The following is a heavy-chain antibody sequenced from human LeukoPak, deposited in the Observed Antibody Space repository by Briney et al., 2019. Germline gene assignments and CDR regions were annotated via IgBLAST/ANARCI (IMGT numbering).Heavy chain of an antibody. Sequence: TETLSLTCTVSGGSISSYYWSWIRQPPGKGLAWIGYSFYGGSTNYNPSLKSRVTISVDTSKKQFSLKLSSVTAADTAVYYCARGVRSYAFDIWGQGTMVTVSS. CDR1: GGSISSYY. V-gene: IGHV4-59*01. D-gene: IGHD3-10*01. CDR2: SFYGGST. J-gene: IGHJ3*02. CDR3: ARGVRSYAFDI.